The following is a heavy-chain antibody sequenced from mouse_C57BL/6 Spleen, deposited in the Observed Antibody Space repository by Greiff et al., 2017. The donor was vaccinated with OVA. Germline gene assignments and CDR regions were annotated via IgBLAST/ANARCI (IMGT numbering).Heavy chain of an antibody. CDR2: ISYSGST. CDR3: ARYRDYELYYFDY. CDR1: GYSITSDY. J-gene: IGHJ2*01. D-gene: IGHD2-4*01. Sequence: DVMLVESGPGLAKPSQTLSLTCSVTGYSITSDYWNWIRKFPGNKLEYMGYISYSGSTYYNPSLKSRISITRDTSKNQYYLQLNSVTTEDTATYYCARYRDYELYYFDYWGQGTTLTVSS. V-gene: IGHV3-8*01.